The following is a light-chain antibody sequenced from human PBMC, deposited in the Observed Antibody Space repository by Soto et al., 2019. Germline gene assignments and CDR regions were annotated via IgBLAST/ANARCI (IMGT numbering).Light chain of an antibody. CDR2: IAS. CDR1: QDINSW. CDR3: QQSKSFPLT. Sequence: DIQMTQSPSSVSASVGDRVTITCRASQDINSWLTWYQQKPGKAPKVLIYIASRLQPGVPSRFSGRGSGTDVSLTISNLQPEDFATYFCQQSKSFPLTFGGGTKVEIK. V-gene: IGKV1-12*01. J-gene: IGKJ4*01.